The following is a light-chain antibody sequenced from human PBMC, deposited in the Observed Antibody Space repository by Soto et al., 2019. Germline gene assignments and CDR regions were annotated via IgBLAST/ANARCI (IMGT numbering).Light chain of an antibody. CDR1: SSDVGSYDY. V-gene: IGLV2-14*01. J-gene: IGLJ1*01. CDR3: SSWTTRSTHDV. Sequence: QSALTQPASVSGSPGQSITISCTGTSSDVGSYDYVSWYQQHPGKAPKLIIYDVSNRPSGVSDRFSGSKSGNTASLTISGLQAEDEADYYCSSWTTRSTHDVFGSGTKVTVL. CDR2: DVS.